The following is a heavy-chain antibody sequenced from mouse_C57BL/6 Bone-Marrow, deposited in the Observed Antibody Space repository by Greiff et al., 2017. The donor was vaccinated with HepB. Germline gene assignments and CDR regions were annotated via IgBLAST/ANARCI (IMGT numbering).Heavy chain of an antibody. Sequence: VQLQQSGPELVKPGASVKISCKASGYTFTDYYMNWVKQSHGKSLEWIGDINPNNGGTSYNQKFKGKATLTVDKSSSTAYMELRSLTSEDSAVYYCARREGCLDYWGQGTTLTVSS. CDR3: ARREGCLDY. V-gene: IGHV1-26*01. CDR2: INPNNGGT. J-gene: IGHJ2*01. CDR1: GYTFTDYY.